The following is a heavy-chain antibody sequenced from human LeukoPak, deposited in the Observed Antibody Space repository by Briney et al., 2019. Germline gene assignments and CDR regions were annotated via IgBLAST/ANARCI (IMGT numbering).Heavy chain of an antibody. V-gene: IGHV3-7*01. J-gene: IGHJ4*02. CDR1: GFTFSSYW. CDR2: IKQDGSEK. Sequence: PGGSLRLSCAASGFTFSSYWMSWVRQAPGKGLEWVANIKQDGSEKYYVDSVKGRFTISRDNAKNSLYLQMNSLRAEDTAVYYCARDAVLLWFGESGPFDYWGQGTLVTVSS. CDR3: ARDAVLLWFGESGPFDY. D-gene: IGHD3-10*01.